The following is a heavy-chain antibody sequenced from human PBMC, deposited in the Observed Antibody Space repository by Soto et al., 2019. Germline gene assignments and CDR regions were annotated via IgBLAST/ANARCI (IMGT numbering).Heavy chain of an antibody. D-gene: IGHD2-15*01. CDR2: ISGSGGST. CDR3: AKDKEGYCSGGSCYSVDY. J-gene: IGHJ4*02. V-gene: IGHV3-23*01. CDR1: GFTFSSYA. Sequence: EVQLLESGGGLVQPGGSLRLSCAASGFTFSSYAMSWVRQAPGKGLEWVSAISGSGGSTYYADSVKGRFTISRDNSKNTLYLQMNSLRAEDTAVYYCAKDKEGYCSGGSCYSVDYWGQGTLVTVSS.